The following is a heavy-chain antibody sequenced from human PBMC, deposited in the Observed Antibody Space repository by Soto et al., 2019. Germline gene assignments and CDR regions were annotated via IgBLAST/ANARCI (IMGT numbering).Heavy chain of an antibody. J-gene: IGHJ5*02. CDR3: ARVAAAHNWFDP. Sequence: YYVDSVKGRFTISRDNAKNSLYLQMNSLRAEDTAVYYCARVAAAHNWFDPWGQGTLVTVS. D-gene: IGHD6-13*01. V-gene: IGHV3-7*03.